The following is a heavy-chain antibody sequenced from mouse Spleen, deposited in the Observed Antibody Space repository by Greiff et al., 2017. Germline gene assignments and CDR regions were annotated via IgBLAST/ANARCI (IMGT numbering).Heavy chain of an antibody. Sequence: QVHVKQPGAELVRPGTSVKLSCKASGYTFTSYWMHWVKQRPGQGLEWIGVIDPSDSYTNYNQKFKGKATLTVDTSSSTAYMQLSSLTSEDSAVYYCAREDYDGSYAYWGQGTLVTVSA. D-gene: IGHD1-1*01. V-gene: IGHV1-59*01. CDR2: IDPSDSYT. CDR1: GYTFTSYW. J-gene: IGHJ3*01. CDR3: AREDYDGSYAY.